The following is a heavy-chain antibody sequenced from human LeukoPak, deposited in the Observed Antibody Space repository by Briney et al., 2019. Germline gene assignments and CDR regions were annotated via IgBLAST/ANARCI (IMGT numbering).Heavy chain of an antibody. CDR3: ARGGPVGDFDY. J-gene: IGHJ4*02. Sequence: GGSLRLSCAASGFTFSSYWMSWVRQAPGKGLEWVANIKKDGSENYYVDSVKGRFTISRDNAKNTVYLQMNSLGAEDTAVYYCARGGPVGDFDYWGQGTLVTVSS. V-gene: IGHV3-7*01. D-gene: IGHD1-26*01. CDR1: GFTFSSYW. CDR2: IKKDGSEN.